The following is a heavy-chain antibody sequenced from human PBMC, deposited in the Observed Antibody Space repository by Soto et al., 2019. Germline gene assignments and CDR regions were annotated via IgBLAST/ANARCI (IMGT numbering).Heavy chain of an antibody. J-gene: IGHJ1*01. CDR3: AKDIGVVGATKAAYFQH. Sequence: GGSLRLSCAASGFTFDDYAMHWVRQAPGKGLEWVSLIRGDGGSTYYADSVKGRFTISRDNSKNSLYLQMNSLRTEDTALYYCAKDIGVVGATKAAYFQHWGQGTLVTVSS. CDR2: IRGDGGST. CDR1: GFTFDDYA. V-gene: IGHV3-43*02. D-gene: IGHD1-26*01.